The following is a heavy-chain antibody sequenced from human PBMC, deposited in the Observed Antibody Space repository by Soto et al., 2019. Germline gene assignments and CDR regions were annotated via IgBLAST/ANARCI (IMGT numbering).Heavy chain of an antibody. Sequence: PSETLSLTCTVSGGSINTYSWSWMRQPPGKGLEWIGYINDSGSTNYNASLKSRVTISVDTSENQFSLNLSSVTAADTAGYYCARLLTFVRGYGMDVLGQGTTVTFYS. V-gene: IGHV4-59*01. CDR2: INDSGST. J-gene: IGHJ6*02. CDR3: ARLLTFVRGYGMDV. D-gene: IGHD3-10*01. CDR1: GGSINTYS.